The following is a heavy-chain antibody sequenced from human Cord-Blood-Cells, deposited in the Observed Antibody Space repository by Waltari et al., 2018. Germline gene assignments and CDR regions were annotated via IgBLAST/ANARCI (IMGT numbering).Heavy chain of an antibody. CDR1: GFPFSSYG. CDR2: IWYDGSNK. D-gene: IGHD6-13*01. CDR3: ARDSSSWYYFDY. Sequence: QVQLVESGGGVVQPGRSLRLSCAASGFPFSSYGMHWVRQAPGKGLEWVAVIWYDGSNKYYADSVKGRFTISRDNSKNTLYLQMNSLRAEDTAVYYCARDSSSWYYFDYWGQGTLVTVSS. J-gene: IGHJ4*02. V-gene: IGHV3-33*01.